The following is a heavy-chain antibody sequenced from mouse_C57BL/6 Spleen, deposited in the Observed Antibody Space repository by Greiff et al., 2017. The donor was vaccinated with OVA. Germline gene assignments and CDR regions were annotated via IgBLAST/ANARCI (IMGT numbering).Heavy chain of an antibody. CDR1: GFTFSDYY. CDR3: ARGDYYYGSFAY. J-gene: IGHJ3*01. V-gene: IGHV5-16*01. D-gene: IGHD1-1*01. CDR2: INYDGSST. Sequence: EVKVVESEGGLVQPGSSMKLSCTASGFTFSDYYMAWVRQVPEKGLEWVANINYDGSSTYYLDSLKSRFIISRDNAKNILYLQMSSLKSEDTATYYCARGDYYYGSFAYWGQGTLVTVSA.